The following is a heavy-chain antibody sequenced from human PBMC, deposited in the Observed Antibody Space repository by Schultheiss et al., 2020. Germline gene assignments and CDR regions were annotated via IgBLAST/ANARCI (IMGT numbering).Heavy chain of an antibody. Sequence: SETLSLTCAVYGGSFSGYYWSWIRQPPGKGLEWIGEINHSGSTNYNPSLKSRVTISVDTSKNQFSLKLSSVTAADTAVYYCAKRYCSGGSCYPFYFDYWGQGTLVTVYS. CDR1: GGSFSGYY. CDR3: AKRYCSGGSCYPFYFDY. D-gene: IGHD2-15*01. CDR2: INHSGST. V-gene: IGHV4-34*01. J-gene: IGHJ4*02.